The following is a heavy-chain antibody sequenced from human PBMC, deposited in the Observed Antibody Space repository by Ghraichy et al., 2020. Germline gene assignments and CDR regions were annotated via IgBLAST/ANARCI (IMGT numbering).Heavy chain of an antibody. CDR3: ARDHQLQPYVYYYGMDV. CDR2: IHHSGTT. D-gene: IGHD2-2*01. CDR1: GASINSGSYY. J-gene: IGHJ6*02. Sequence: SETLSLTCTVSGASINSGSYYWVWIRQPPGKGLEWIGSIHHSGTTYFNPSLKSRVIISVDMPKNQFSLNLTSVTAADTALYFCARDHQLQPYVYYYGMDVWGPGTPVTGPS. V-gene: IGHV4-39*02.